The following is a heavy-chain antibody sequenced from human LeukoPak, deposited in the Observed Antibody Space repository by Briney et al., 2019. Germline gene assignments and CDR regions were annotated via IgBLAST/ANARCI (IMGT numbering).Heavy chain of an antibody. CDR3: ARDGGSSLVQGWFDT. J-gene: IGHJ5*02. Sequence: SETLSLTCAVYGGSFSGYYWSWIRQPPGKGLEWIGEINHSGSTNYNPSLKSRVTISVDTSKNQFSLKLSSVTAADTAIYYCARDGGSSLVQGWFDTWGQGALVTVSS. D-gene: IGHD6-13*01. CDR2: INHSGST. CDR1: GGSFSGYY. V-gene: IGHV4-34*01.